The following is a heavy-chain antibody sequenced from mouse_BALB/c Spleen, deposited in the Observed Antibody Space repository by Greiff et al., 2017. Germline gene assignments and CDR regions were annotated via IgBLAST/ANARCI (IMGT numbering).Heavy chain of an antibody. CDR3: ARSGDSSGYVGFAY. Sequence: VQLQQPGAELVRPGASVKLSCKASGYTFTSYWINWVKQRPGQGLEWIGNIYPSDSYTNYNQKFKGKATLTADKSSSTAYMQLSSLTSEDSAVYFCARSGDSSGYVGFAYWGQGTLVTVSA. CDR1: GYTFTSYW. J-gene: IGHJ3*01. V-gene: IGHV1-69*02. D-gene: IGHD3-2*01. CDR2: IYPSDSYT.